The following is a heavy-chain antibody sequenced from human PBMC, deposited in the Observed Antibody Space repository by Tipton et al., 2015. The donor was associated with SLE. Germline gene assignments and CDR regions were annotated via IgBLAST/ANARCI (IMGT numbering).Heavy chain of an antibody. CDR3: ARSYRVVPATISWFDP. D-gene: IGHD2-2*01. Sequence: TLSLTCAVHGGSFTDYFWSWIRQLPGKGLEWIGEINHSGSTNYNPSLKSRATISVNTSKNQFSMRLSSVTAADTAVYYCARSYRVVPATISWFDPWDQGTLVTVSS. CDR2: INHSGST. J-gene: IGHJ5*02. V-gene: IGHV4-34*01. CDR1: GGSFTDYF.